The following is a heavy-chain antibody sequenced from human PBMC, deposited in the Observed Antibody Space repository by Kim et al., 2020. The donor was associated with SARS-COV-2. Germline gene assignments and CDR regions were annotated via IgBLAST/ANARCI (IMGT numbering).Heavy chain of an antibody. CDR2: INHSGST. V-gene: IGHV4-34*01. Sequence: SETLSLTCAVYGGSFSGYYWSWIRQPPGKGLEWIGEINHSGSTNYNPSLKSRVTISVDTSKNQFSLKLSSVTAADTAVYYCARAPMIRRSGMDVWGQGTTGTVSS. J-gene: IGHJ6*02. CDR3: ARAPMIRRSGMDV. CDR1: GGSFSGYY. D-gene: IGHD3-22*01.